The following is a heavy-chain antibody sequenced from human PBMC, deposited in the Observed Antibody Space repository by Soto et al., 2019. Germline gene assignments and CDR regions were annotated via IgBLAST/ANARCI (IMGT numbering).Heavy chain of an antibody. D-gene: IGHD5-18*01. Sequence: QVQLVQSGAEVKKPGASVKVSCKASGYTFTSYGISWVRQAPGQGLEWMGWISAYNGNTNYAQKLQGRVTMTTNKNTREAYMDLMSLRSYDTDVYYFAREQRYGDYDGMDGWGQGTTVTVSS. J-gene: IGHJ6*02. CDR1: GYTFTSYG. V-gene: IGHV1-18*01. CDR2: ISAYNGNT. CDR3: AREQRYGDYDGMDG.